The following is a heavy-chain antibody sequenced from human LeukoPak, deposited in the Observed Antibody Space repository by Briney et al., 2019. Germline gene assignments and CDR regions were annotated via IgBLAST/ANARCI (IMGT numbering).Heavy chain of an antibody. CDR3: ARRLPFSNYYDSSGYYYSWFDP. CDR2: INHSGST. Sequence: PSETLSLTCAVYGGSFSGYYWSWIRQPPGKGLEWIGEINHSGSTNYNPSLKSRVTISVDTSKNQFSLKLSSVTAADTAVYYCARRLPFSNYYDSSGYYYSWFDPWGQGTLVTVSS. V-gene: IGHV4-34*01. CDR1: GGSFSGYY. J-gene: IGHJ5*02. D-gene: IGHD3-22*01.